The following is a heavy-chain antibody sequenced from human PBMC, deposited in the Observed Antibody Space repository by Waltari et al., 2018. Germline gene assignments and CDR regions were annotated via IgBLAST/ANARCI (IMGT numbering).Heavy chain of an antibody. J-gene: IGHJ4*02. D-gene: IGHD2-2*01. Sequence: EVQLVESGGGLVKPGGSLRLSCAASGFTFSSYSMNWVRQAPGKGREWVSSSSSSSSYIYYADSVKGRFTISRDNAKNSLYLQMNSLRAEDTAVYYCARDPRYCSSTSCHDYWGQGTLVTVSS. CDR3: ARDPRYCSSTSCHDY. CDR2: SSSSSSYI. V-gene: IGHV3-21*01. CDR1: GFTFSSYS.